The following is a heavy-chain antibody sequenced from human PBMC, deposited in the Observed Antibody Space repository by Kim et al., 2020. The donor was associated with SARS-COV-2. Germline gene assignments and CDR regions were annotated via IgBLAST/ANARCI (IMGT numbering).Heavy chain of an antibody. D-gene: IGHD1-26*01. CDR3: AKNQWELYN. J-gene: IGHJ4*02. CDR2: ISNSGAKS. CDR1: GFTFSSSA. V-gene: IGHV3-23*01. Sequence: GGSLRLSCAASGFTFSSSAMSWVRQAPGKGLEWVSSISNSGAKSEYADSVKGRFTISRDNSKNTMYLQMNSLRVDDTAVYYCAKNQWELYNWGQGTLVTVFS.